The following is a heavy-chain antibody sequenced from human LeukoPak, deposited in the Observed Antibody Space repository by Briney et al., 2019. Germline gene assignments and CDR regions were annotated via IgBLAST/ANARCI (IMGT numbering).Heavy chain of an antibody. J-gene: IGHJ4*02. CDR3: ARDYYDSSGAGSL. Sequence: GGSLRLSCAASGFTVSGNYMSWVRQAPGKGLEWVSVIYSGGSTYYADSVKGRFTISRDNSKSTLYLQMNSLRAEDTAVYYCARDYYDSSGAGSLWGQGTLVTVSS. D-gene: IGHD3-22*01. CDR2: IYSGGST. CDR1: GFTVSGNY. V-gene: IGHV3-66*02.